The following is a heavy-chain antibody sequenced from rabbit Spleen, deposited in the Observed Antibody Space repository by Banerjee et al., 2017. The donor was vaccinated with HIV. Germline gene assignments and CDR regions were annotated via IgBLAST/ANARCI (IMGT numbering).Heavy chain of an antibody. J-gene: IGHJ4*01. CDR3: ARDLVGVIGWNFYL. CDR2: INASTGKP. D-gene: IGHD1-1*01. CDR1: GVSFNDRDV. Sequence: QEQLVESGGDLVKPGASLTLTCIASGVSFNDRDVMCWVRQAPGKGLEWIACINASTGKPVYATWASGRFTISRTSSTTVTLRMTSLTAADRATYFCARDLVGVIGWNFYLWGPGTLVTVS. V-gene: IGHV1S45*01.